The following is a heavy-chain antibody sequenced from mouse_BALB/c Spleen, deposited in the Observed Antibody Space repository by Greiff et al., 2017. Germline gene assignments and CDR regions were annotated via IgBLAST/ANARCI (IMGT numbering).Heavy chain of an antibody. D-gene: IGHD2-10*02. CDR2: IDPSDSET. CDR1: GYSFTSYW. J-gene: IGHJ2*01. Sequence: QVQLQQSGPQLVRPGASVKISCKASGYSFTSYWMHWVKQRPGQGLEWIGMIDPSDSETRLNQKFKDKATLTVDKSSSTAYMQLSSPTSEDSAVYYCAREYGNYLYYFDYWGQGTTLTVSS. V-gene: IGHV1S127*01. CDR3: AREYGNYLYYFDY.